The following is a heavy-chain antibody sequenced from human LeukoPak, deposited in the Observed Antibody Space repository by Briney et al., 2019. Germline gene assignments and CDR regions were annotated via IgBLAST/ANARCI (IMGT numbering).Heavy chain of an antibody. CDR1: GGSISSYC. CDR3: PRAVADFWSGQYYFDY. D-gene: IGHD3-3*01. V-gene: IGHV4-59*01. J-gene: IGHJ4*02. CDR2: IYYSGST. Sequence: SETLSLTCTVSGGSISSYCWSWIRQPPGKGLEWIGCIYYSGSTNYNPSLKSRVTISVDTSKNQFSLKLSSVTAADTAVFYCPRAVADFWSGQYYFDYWGQGTLVTVSS.